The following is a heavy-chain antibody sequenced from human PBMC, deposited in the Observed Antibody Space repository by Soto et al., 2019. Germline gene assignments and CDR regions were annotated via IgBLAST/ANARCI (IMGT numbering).Heavy chain of an antibody. V-gene: IGHV3-33*01. J-gene: IGHJ2*01. CDR1: GFTFSSYG. CDR2: IWYDGSNK. CDR3: ARPMYYYDSSGYSVLYWYFDL. Sequence: QVQLVESGGGVVQPGRSLRLSCAASGFTFSSYGMHWVRQAPGKGLEWVAVIWYDGSNKYYADSVKGRFTISRDNSKNTLYLQMNSLRAEDTAVYYCARPMYYYDSSGYSVLYWYFDLWGRGTLVTVSS. D-gene: IGHD3-22*01.